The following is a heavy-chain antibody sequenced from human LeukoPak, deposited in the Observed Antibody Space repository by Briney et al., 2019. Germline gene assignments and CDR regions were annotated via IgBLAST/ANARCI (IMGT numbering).Heavy chain of an antibody. D-gene: IGHD3-10*01. CDR3: ARNSITMVRGVIITDYYYGMDV. V-gene: IGHV1-18*01. CDR2: ISAYNGNT. Sequence: ASVKVSCKASGYTFTSYGISWVRQAPGQGLEWMGWISAYNGNTNYAQKLQGRVTMTTDTSTSTAYMELRSLRSDDTAVYYCARNSITMVRGVIITDYYYGMDVWGQGTTVIVSS. J-gene: IGHJ6*02. CDR1: GYTFTSYG.